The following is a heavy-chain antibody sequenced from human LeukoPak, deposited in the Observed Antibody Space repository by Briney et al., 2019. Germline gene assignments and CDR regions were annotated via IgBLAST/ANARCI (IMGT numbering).Heavy chain of an antibody. V-gene: IGHV3-48*01. CDR1: GFTFSSYS. Sequence: GGSLRLSCAASGFTFSSYSMNWVRQAPGKGLEWVSYISSSSSTIYYADSVKGRFTISRDNSKNTLYLQMNSLRAEDTAVYHCAKGEGYNWNYEYFDYWGQGTLVTVSS. CDR3: AKGEGYNWNYEYFDY. CDR2: ISSSSSTI. J-gene: IGHJ4*02. D-gene: IGHD1-7*01.